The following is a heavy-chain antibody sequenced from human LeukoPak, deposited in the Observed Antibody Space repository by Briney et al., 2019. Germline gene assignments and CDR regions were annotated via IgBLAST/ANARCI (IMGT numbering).Heavy chain of an antibody. CDR1: GGSISSYY. CDR3: ARVDDLGYCSSTSCYGAFDI. D-gene: IGHD2-2*01. J-gene: IGHJ3*02. CDR2: IYYSGST. Sequence: SETLSLTCTVSGGSISSYYWSWIRQPPGKGLEWIGYIYYSGSTNYNPSLMSRVTISVDTSKNQFSLKLSSVTAADTAVYYCARVDDLGYCSSTSCYGAFDIWGQGTMVTVSS. V-gene: IGHV4-59*01.